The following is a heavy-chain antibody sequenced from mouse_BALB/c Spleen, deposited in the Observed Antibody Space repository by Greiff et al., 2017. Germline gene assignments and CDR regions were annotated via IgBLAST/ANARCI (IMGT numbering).Heavy chain of an antibody. J-gene: IGHJ4*01. V-gene: IGHV1-80*01. CDR3: ASKGLGGYAMDY. CDR1: GYAFSSYW. D-gene: IGHD3-3*01. CDR2: IYPGDGDT. Sequence: QVQLQQPGAELVRPGASVKISCKASGYAFSSYWMNWVKQRPGQGLEWIGQIYPGDGDTNYNGKFKGKATLTADKSSSTAYMQLSSLTSEDSAVYFCASKGLGGYAMDYWGRGTSVTVSS.